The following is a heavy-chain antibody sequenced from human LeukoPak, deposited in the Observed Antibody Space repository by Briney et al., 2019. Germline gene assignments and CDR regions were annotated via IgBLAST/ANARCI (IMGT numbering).Heavy chain of an antibody. Sequence: GGSLRLSCVVSGITLSNYGMSWVRQAPGKGPEWVSTISIDGGRTYYADSVKGRFTVSRDTSKNTLYLQMNSLRAEDTAVYYCARKGIGSSRYQNMDVWGKGTTVTVSS. J-gene: IGHJ6*03. D-gene: IGHD6-25*01. CDR1: GITLSNYG. CDR2: ISIDGGRT. V-gene: IGHV3-23*01. CDR3: ARKGIGSSRYQNMDV.